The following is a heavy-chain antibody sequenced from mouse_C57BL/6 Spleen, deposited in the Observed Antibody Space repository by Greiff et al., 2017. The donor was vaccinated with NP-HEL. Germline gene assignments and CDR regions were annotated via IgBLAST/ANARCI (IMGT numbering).Heavy chain of an antibody. D-gene: IGHD2-12*01. CDR2: ISDGGSYT. CDR1: GFTFSSYA. V-gene: IGHV5-4*01. Sequence: VQLKESGGGLVKPGGSLKLSCAASGFTFSSYAMSWVRQTPEKRLEWVATISDGGSYTYYPDNVKGRFTISRDNAKNNLYLQMSHLKSEDTAMYYCARDYAEYYFDYWGQGTTLTVSS. CDR3: ARDYAEYYFDY. J-gene: IGHJ2*01.